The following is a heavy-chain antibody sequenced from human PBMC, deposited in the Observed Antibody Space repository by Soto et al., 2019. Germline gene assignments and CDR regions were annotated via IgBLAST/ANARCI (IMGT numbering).Heavy chain of an antibody. V-gene: IGHV1-69*13. CDR3: ASVVVVAAYFDY. J-gene: IGHJ4*02. Sequence: SVKVSCKASGGTFSSYAISWVRQAPGQGLEWMGGIIPIFGTANYAQKFQGRVTITADESTSTAYMELSSLRSEDTAVYYCASVVVVAAYFDYWGQGTLVTVSS. D-gene: IGHD2-15*01. CDR2: IIPIFGTA. CDR1: GGTFSSYA.